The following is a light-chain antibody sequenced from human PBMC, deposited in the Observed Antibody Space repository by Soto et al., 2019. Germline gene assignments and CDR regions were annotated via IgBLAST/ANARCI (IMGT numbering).Light chain of an antibody. J-gene: IGKJ1*01. CDR3: QQYGSSPRT. CDR1: QSIYINY. Sequence: ELVLTQSPGTLSLSPGERATLSCRASQSIYINYLAWYQHKPGQAPRLLISGASTRATGIPDRFSGSGSGTDFTLTISRLEPEDFAVYYCQQYGSSPRTFGQGTKVDIK. CDR2: GAS. V-gene: IGKV3-20*01.